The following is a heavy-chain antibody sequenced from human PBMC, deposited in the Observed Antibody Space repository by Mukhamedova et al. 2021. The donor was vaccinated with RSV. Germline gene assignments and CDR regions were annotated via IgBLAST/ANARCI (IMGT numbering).Heavy chain of an antibody. J-gene: IGHJ5*02. D-gene: IGHD2-2*01. V-gene: IGHV5-51*01. Sequence: GIIYPGDSETRYSPSFQGQVTMSADKSISTAYLPWSSLKASDTAMYYCARYCGSTYYSFPYNWFDPWGQGTLVTVSS. CDR3: ARYCGSTYYSFPYNWFDP. CDR2: IYPGDSET.